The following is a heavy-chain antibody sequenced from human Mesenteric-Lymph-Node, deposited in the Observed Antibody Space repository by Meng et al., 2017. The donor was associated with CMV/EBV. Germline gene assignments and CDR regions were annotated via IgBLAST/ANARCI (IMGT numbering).Heavy chain of an antibody. CDR3: ARGSSYDILTGYFDY. CDR1: GGSFSGYY. D-gene: IGHD3-9*01. CDR2: INHSGST. V-gene: IGHV4-34*01. Sequence: VQVHQGGAGLLNPSETLSVTCAVYGGSFSGYYWNWIRQSPEKGLEWIGEINHSGSTTYNPSFTSRIIISVDTSTNQISLNMSSVTAADTAVYYCARGSSYDILTGYFDYWGQGALVTVSS. J-gene: IGHJ4*02.